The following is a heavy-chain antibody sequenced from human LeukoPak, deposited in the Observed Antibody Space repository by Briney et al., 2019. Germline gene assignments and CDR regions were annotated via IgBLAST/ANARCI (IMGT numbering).Heavy chain of an antibody. CDR1: GGSISSYY. V-gene: IGHV4-59*01. CDR3: ARNGYCSGSYCYGYYYYMDV. D-gene: IGHD2-15*01. CDR2: IYYSGST. Sequence: SSETLSLTCTVSGGSISSYYWSWIRQPPGKGLEWIGYIYYSGSTNYNPSLKSRVTISVDTSKNQFSLTLSSVTAADTAVYYCARNGYCSGSYCYGYYYYMDVWGTGTTVSVSS. J-gene: IGHJ6*03.